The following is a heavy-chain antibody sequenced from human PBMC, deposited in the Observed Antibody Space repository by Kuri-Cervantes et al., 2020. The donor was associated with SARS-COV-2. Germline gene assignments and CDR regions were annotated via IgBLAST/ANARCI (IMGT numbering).Heavy chain of an antibody. D-gene: IGHD6-6*01. CDR2: IYHSGST. CDR1: GGSVSSGSHY. V-gene: IGHV4-61*01. Sequence: SETLSLTCIVSGGSVSSGSHYWSWIRQPPGKGLEWIGEIYHSGSTNYNPSLKSRVTISVDKSKNQFSLKLSSVTAADTAVYYCARTYSSSSLFYDYWGQGTLVTVSS. J-gene: IGHJ4*02. CDR3: ARTYSSSSLFYDY.